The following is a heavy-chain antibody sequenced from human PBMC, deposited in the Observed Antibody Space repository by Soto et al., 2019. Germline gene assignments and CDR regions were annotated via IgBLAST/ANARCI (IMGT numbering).Heavy chain of an antibody. J-gene: IGHJ3*02. Sequence: GGSLRLSCEASGFMFSSYGMHWVRQAPGKGLEWVAAIRGGGSRTYYAESVKGRLTISRDNSKNTLYLQMNSLRAEDTAVYYCAKLGLWLVPPQWVDIWGQGTMVTVSS. D-gene: IGHD6-19*01. CDR2: IRGGGSRT. V-gene: IGHV3-33*03. CDR3: AKLGLWLVPPQWVDI. CDR1: GFMFSSYG.